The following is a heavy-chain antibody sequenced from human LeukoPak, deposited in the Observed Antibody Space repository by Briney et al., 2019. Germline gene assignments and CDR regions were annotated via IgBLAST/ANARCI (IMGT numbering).Heavy chain of an antibody. CDR2: ISYTSSPT. CDR3: ATGYADYGGAADY. CDR1: GFTFSSYN. J-gene: IGHJ4*02. D-gene: IGHD4-17*01. Sequence: PGGSPRLSCAASGFTFSSYNMNWVRQAPGKGLEWVSYISYTSSPTYYADSVKGRFTISRDNPKNTLYLQMNSLRAEDTAVYYCATGYADYGGAADYWGQGTLVTVSS. V-gene: IGHV3-48*01.